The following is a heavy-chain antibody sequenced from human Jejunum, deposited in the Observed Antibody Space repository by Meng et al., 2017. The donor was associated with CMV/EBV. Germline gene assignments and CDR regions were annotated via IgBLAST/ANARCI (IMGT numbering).Heavy chain of an antibody. J-gene: IGHJ5*02. CDR3: ATTLYPKPFLNHFDP. D-gene: IGHD2/OR15-2a*01. CDR1: GGSLTSYY. Sequence: SGGSLTSYYVSWIRQPPGKGLEWIGYRYYRETAYYSPSLRSRVTISADTTTNQFSLRLTSVTPADAAVYFCATTLYPKPFLNHFDPWGQGTLVTVSS. CDR2: RYYRETA. V-gene: IGHV4-59*01.